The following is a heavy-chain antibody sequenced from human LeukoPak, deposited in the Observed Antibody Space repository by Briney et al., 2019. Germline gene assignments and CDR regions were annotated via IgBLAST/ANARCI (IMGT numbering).Heavy chain of an antibody. CDR1: GASISSSTYY. V-gene: IGHV4-39*02. J-gene: IGHJ4*02. CDR2: IYYTGTT. D-gene: IGHD3-16*01. Sequence: TSETLSLTCSVSGASISSSTYYWGWIRQPPGKGLEWIGAIYYTGTTYYNPSLGSRVTISVDTSKNHFSLKLSSVTAADTALYYCASAPRQGSIGGLDYWGQGTLVTVSS. CDR3: ASAPRQGSIGGLDY.